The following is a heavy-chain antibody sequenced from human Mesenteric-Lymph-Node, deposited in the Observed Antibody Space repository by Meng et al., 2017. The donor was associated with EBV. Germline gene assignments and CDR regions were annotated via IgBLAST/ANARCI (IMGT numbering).Heavy chain of an antibody. J-gene: IGHJ5*02. CDR3: ARATYYDILTGDLNWFDP. CDR1: GYTLTSYD. D-gene: IGHD3-9*01. V-gene: IGHV1-8*01. Sequence: GQVVRSGAEVTKPGAAVKVSCKASGYTLTSYDINWVRQATGQGLEWMGWINPNSGNTGYAQKFQGRVTMTRNTSISTVYMELRSLRSEDTAVYYCARATYYDILTGDLNWFDPWGQGTLVTVSS. CDR2: INPNSGNT.